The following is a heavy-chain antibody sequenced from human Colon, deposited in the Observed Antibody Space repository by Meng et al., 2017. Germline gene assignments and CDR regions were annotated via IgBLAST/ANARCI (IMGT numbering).Heavy chain of an antibody. D-gene: IGHD4-17*01. CDR2: ISQSGTT. V-gene: IGHV4-4*02. CDR3: ARDRKHYGERGWFDP. CDR1: SGSISSSNW. Sequence: QVLLQGPGPGLVKPSGTLSLTCAFSSGSISSSNWWSWVRQPPGKGLEWIGEISQSGTTYSNASLKSRVTISIDRSKNQFSLKLSSVTAADTAVYYCARDRKHYGERGWFDPWGQGTLVTVSS. J-gene: IGHJ5*02.